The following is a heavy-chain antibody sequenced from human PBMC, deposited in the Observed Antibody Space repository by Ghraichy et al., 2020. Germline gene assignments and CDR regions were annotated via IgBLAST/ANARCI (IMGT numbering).Heavy chain of an antibody. CDR2: ISSSSSTI. D-gene: IGHD5-12*01. J-gene: IGHJ4*02. V-gene: IGHV3-48*04. Sequence: GGSLKLSCAASGFTFSSYSMNWVRQAPGKGLEWVSYISSSSSTIYYADSVKGRFTISRDNAKNLLYLQMNSLRAEDTAVYYCARGRRDSGYDTFDYWSQGTLVAVSS. CDR1: GFTFSSYS. CDR3: ARGRRDSGYDTFDY.